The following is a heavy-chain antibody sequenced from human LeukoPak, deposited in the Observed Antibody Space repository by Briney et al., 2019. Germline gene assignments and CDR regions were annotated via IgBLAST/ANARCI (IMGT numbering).Heavy chain of an antibody. V-gene: IGHV3-23*01. CDR1: GFTFSSYA. Sequence: GGSLRLSCAASGFTFSSYAMSWVRQAPGKGLEWVSSISGNVGGTYYADSVKGRFTISRDNSKNTLYLQMNSLRAEDTAIYYCAREGLTFDYWGQGTLVTVSS. D-gene: IGHD3-22*01. J-gene: IGHJ4*02. CDR2: ISGNVGGT. CDR3: AREGLTFDY.